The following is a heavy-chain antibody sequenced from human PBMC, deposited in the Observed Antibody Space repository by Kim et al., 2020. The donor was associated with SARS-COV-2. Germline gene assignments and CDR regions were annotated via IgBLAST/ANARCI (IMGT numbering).Heavy chain of an antibody. CDR3: ARAGYCSGGSCSNAFDI. Sequence: SETLSLTCAVYGGSFSGYYWSWIRQPPGKGLEWIGEINHSGSTNYNPSLKSRVTISVDTSKNQFSLKLSSVTAADTPVYYCARAGYCSGGSCSNAFDIWGQGTMVTVSS. J-gene: IGHJ3*02. D-gene: IGHD2-15*01. CDR2: INHSGST. V-gene: IGHV4-34*01. CDR1: GGSFSGYY.